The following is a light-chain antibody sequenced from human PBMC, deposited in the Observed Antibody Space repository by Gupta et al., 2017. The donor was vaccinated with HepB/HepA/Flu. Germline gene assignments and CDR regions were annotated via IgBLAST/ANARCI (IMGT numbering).Light chain of an antibody. Sequence: DIQMTQSPSSLSASVGNRVTITCRASQNIVKYLNWYQQRPGKAPELLIYAASSLQSGVPSRFSGGRSGTDFTLTIRGLQPEDFATYYCQQSYIRPITFVQGTRLEIK. CDR3: QQSYIRPIT. CDR1: QNIVKY. J-gene: IGKJ5*01. CDR2: AAS. V-gene: IGKV1-39*01.